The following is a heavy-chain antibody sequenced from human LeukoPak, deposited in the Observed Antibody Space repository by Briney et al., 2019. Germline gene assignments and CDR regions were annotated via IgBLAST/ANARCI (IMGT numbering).Heavy chain of an antibody. CDR1: GFTFNNYA. Sequence: GSLRLSCVASGFTFNNYAMSWVRQAPGKGLEWVSSISVSSGSTYYADSVKGRFTISRDNAKNSLYLQMNSLRAEDTAVYYCARDRRTGFDYWGQGTLVTVSS. V-gene: IGHV3-21*01. CDR2: ISVSSGST. J-gene: IGHJ4*02. CDR3: ARDRRTGFDY. D-gene: IGHD7-27*01.